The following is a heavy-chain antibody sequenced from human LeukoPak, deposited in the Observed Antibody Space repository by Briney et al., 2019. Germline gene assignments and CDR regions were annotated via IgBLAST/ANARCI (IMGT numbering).Heavy chain of an antibody. D-gene: IGHD2-2*02. J-gene: IGHJ5*02. CDR1: GYTFTCYD. CDR2: INPNSGGT. CDR3: ARDRRIPRESSIWFDR. V-gene: IGHV1-2*04. Sequence: ASVKVSCKAAGYTFTCYDMDWVRQAPGQGLEWMGWINPNSGGTNYAQKFQGWVTMTRDTSISTACMELSRLRSDYTAVYYCARDRRIPRESSIWFDRWGQGTLATV.